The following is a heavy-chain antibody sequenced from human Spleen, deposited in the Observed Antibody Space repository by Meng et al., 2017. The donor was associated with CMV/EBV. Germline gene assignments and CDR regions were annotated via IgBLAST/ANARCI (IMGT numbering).Heavy chain of an antibody. J-gene: IGHJ4*02. CDR2: IYYSGNT. V-gene: IGHV4-31*02. CDR1: SDGYY. D-gene: IGHD3-22*01. Sequence: SDGYYWSLIRQHPGKGLEWIGYIYYSGNTYYNPSLKSRVTISVDTSENQFSLKLSSVTAADTAVYYCARAYYFDTSGYPTPLNFDYWGQGTPVTVSS. CDR3: ARAYYFDTSGYPTPLNFDY.